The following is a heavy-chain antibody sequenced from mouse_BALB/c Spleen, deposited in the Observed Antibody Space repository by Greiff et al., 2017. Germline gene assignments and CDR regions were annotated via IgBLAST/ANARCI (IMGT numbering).Heavy chain of an antibody. J-gene: IGHJ4*01. V-gene: IGHV5-9-4*01. Sequence: EVQVVESGGGLVKPGGSLKLSCAASGFTFSSYAMSWVRQSPEKRLEWVAEISSGGSYTYYPDTVTGRFTISRDNAKNTLYLEMSSLRSEDTAMYYCANYGSKYYYAMDYWGQGTSVTVSS. CDR1: GFTFSSYA. CDR3: ANYGSKYYYAMDY. D-gene: IGHD1-1*01. CDR2: ISSGGSYT.